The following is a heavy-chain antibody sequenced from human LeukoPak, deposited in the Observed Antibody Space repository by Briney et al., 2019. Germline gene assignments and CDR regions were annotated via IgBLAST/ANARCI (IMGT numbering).Heavy chain of an antibody. CDR3: ARATGEGYCSGGSCYTNWFDP. J-gene: IGHJ5*02. V-gene: IGHV4-34*01. D-gene: IGHD2-15*01. Sequence: SETLSLTCAVYGGSFSGYYWSWIRQPPGKGLEWIGEINHSGSTNYNPSLKSRVTISVDTSKNQFSLKLSSVTAADTAVYYCARATGEGYCSGGSCYTNWFDPWGQGTLVTVSS. CDR2: INHSGST. CDR1: GGSFSGYY.